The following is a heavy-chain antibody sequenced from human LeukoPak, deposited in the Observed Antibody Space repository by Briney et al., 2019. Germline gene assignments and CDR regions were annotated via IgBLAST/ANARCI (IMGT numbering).Heavy chain of an antibody. J-gene: IGHJ6*02. V-gene: IGHV4-59*12. CDR2: IYYSGST. D-gene: IGHD3-10*01. CDR3: ARGHKFGNYYYYGMDV. Sequence: SETLSLTCTVSGGSISSYYWSWIRQPPGKGLEWIGYIYYSGSTNYNPSLKSRVTISVDTSKNQFSLKVSSVTAADTAVYYCARGHKFGNYYYYGMDVWGQGTTVTVSS. CDR1: GGSISSYY.